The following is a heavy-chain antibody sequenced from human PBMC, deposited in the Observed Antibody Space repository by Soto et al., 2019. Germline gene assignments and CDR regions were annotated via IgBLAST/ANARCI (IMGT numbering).Heavy chain of an antibody. V-gene: IGHV1-46*01. J-gene: IGHJ4*02. Sequence: QVQLVQSGAEVKKPGASVKVSCKASGYTFTSYYMHWVRQAPGQGLEWMGIINPSGGSTSYAQKCQGRVTMTRDTSTSTVYMELSSLRSEDTSVYYCARDRYGEYYFDYWGQGTLGTVS. D-gene: IGHD5-18*01. CDR1: GYTFTSYY. CDR3: ARDRYGEYYFDY. CDR2: INPSGGST.